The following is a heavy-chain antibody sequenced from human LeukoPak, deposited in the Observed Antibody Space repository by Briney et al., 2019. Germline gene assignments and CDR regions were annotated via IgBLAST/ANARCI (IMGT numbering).Heavy chain of an antibody. J-gene: IGHJ4*02. D-gene: IGHD2-15*01. Sequence: GGSLRLSCAASGFTFSSYSMNWVRQAPGKGLEWVSYISSSSSTIYYADSVKGRFTISRDNAKNSLYLQMNSLRAEDTAVYYCARDPEPSDIVVVVAAEYYFDYWGRGTLVTVSS. CDR2: ISSSSSTI. V-gene: IGHV3-48*01. CDR1: GFTFSSYS. CDR3: ARDPEPSDIVVVVAAEYYFDY.